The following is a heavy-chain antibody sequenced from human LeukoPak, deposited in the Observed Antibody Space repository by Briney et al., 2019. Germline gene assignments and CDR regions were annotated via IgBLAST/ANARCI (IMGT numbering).Heavy chain of an antibody. Sequence: PGGSLRLSCAASGFTFDDYAMHWVRQAPGKGLEWVSGISWNSGSIGYADSVKGRFTISRDNAKNSLYLQMNSLRAEDTALYYCAKDGYKSYYYGMDVWGQGTTVTVSS. CDR2: ISWNSGSI. D-gene: IGHD5-24*01. CDR1: GFTFDDYA. V-gene: IGHV3-9*01. J-gene: IGHJ6*02. CDR3: AKDGYKSYYYGMDV.